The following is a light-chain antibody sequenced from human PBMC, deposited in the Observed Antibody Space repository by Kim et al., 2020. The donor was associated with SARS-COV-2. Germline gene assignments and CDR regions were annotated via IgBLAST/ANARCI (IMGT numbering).Light chain of an antibody. V-gene: IGKV3-20*01. CDR2: GAS. J-gene: IGKJ2*01. Sequence: SARERATLSCRASQSVSSSYLAWYQQKPGEAPRLLIYGASNRATGIPDRFSGSGSGTDFTLTISRLEPEDFAMYYCQQYGSSPLYTFGQGTKLEI. CDR3: QQYGSSPLYT. CDR1: QSVSSSY.